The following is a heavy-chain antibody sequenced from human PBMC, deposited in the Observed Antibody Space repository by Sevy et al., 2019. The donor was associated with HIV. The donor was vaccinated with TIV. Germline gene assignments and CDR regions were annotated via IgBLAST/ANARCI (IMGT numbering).Heavy chain of an antibody. CDR2: LSFGPGKI. D-gene: IGHD2-8*01. J-gene: IGHJ4*02. CDR1: GFAFYEYS. Sequence: GGSLRLSCAASGFAFYEYSMSWIRQAPGKGLEWVATLSFGPGKINYEDSVMGRFTISKDNSKNSFYLQMDNLRVEDTALYYCARGRCSRPHDYWGQGTRVTVSS. CDR3: ARGRCSRPHDY. V-gene: IGHV3-23*01.